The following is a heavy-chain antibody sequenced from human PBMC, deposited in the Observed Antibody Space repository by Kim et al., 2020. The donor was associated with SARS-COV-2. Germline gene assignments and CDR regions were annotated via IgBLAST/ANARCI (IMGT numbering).Heavy chain of an antibody. J-gene: IGHJ4*02. CDR3: AKDLGEGYYYDSSGSLFDY. D-gene: IGHD3-22*01. V-gene: IGHV3-30*02. Sequence: GQLTISRDNSKNTLYLKMNSLRAEDTAVYYCAKDLGEGYYYDSSGSLFDYWGQGTLVTVSS.